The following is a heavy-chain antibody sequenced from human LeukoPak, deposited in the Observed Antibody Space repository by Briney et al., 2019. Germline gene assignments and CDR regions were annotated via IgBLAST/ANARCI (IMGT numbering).Heavy chain of an antibody. D-gene: IGHD5-12*01. J-gene: IGHJ4*02. V-gene: IGHV4-39*01. Sequence: SETLSLTCTVSGGSISSSSYYWGWIRQPPGKGLEWIGSIYYSGSTYYNPSLKSRVTISVDTSKNQFSLKLSSVTAADTAVYYCVSLSGPSRVWGQGTLVTVSS. CDR2: IYYSGST. CDR3: VSLSGPSRV. CDR1: GGSISSSSYY.